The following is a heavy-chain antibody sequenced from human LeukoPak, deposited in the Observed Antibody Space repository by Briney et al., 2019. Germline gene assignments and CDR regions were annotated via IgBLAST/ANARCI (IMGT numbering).Heavy chain of an antibody. CDR3: ARGLRFIQGPGYYYMGV. D-gene: IGHD3-16*02. J-gene: IGHJ6*03. Sequence: PSETLSLTCAVYGGSFNAYYWTWIRQTPGKGLEWIGEINHSGNTNYNPSLESRVTISADTSKNQFSLNLGSVTAADTAIYYCARGLRFIQGPGYYYMGVWGKGTTVTVSS. CDR1: GGSFNAYY. V-gene: IGHV4-34*01. CDR2: INHSGNT.